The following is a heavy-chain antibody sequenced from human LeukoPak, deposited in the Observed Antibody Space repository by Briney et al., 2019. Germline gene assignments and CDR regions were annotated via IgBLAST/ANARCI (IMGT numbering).Heavy chain of an antibody. Sequence: GRSLRLSCAASGFTFSNFAIDGVRQAPGEGLEWVSLISGSTGSTYYADSVKGRFSISRDNSKNTVYLQMNSLRVEDTAVYYCAKGPVSAIVGATTLDYWGQGTLVSVSS. CDR2: ISGSTGST. J-gene: IGHJ4*02. CDR3: AKGPVSAIVGATTLDY. V-gene: IGHV3-23*01. CDR1: GFTFSNFA. D-gene: IGHD1-26*01.